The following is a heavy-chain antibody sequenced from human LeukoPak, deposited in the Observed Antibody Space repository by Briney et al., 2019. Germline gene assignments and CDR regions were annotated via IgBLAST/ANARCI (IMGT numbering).Heavy chain of an antibody. V-gene: IGHV3-30*02. CDR2: IRYDGRNK. D-gene: IGHD3-10*01. Sequence: PGGSLRPSCAASGFTFSSYGMRWVRQAPGKGLEWVAFIRYDGRNKFYADSVEGRFTMYRDNSKHTVYLEMNSLRAEDTAVYYCAKDLMRDRWFGESWGQGTLVPVSS. CDR1: GFTFSSYG. CDR3: AKDLMRDRWFGES. J-gene: IGHJ5*02.